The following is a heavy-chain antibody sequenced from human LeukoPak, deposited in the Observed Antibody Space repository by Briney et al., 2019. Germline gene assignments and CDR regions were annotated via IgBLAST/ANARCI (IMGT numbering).Heavy chain of an antibody. CDR2: INPSGGST. CDR1: GYTFTSYY. CDR3: ARDDCSGGTCYSDAFNI. D-gene: IGHD2-15*01. Sequence: ASVKVSCKASGYTFTSYYMHWVRQAPGQGLEWMGIINPSGGSTSYAQKFQGRVTITRDTSASTAYMELSSLRSEDMAVYYCARDDCSGGTCYSDAFNIWGQGTMVTVSS. V-gene: IGHV1-46*01. J-gene: IGHJ3*02.